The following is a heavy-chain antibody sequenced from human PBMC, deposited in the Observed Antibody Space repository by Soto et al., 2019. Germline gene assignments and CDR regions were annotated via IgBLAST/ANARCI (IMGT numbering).Heavy chain of an antibody. J-gene: IGHJ4*02. CDR1: GLPFSQIW. Sequence: EVQLVESGGGLVKPGGSLRLSCAASGLPFSQIWMSWVRQAPGKGLEWVGRIKTNNVKNAVGATDYAAPLKDRFIISRDDSKNTLYLQMNTLKTEDTAVYYCTALWYYSEASGFWGQGTLVTVSS. V-gene: IGHV3-15*01. CDR3: TALWYYSEASGF. CDR2: IKTNNVKNAVGAT. D-gene: IGHD6-19*01.